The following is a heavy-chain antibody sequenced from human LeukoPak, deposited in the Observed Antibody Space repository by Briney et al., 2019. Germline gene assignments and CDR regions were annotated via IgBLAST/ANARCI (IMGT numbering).Heavy chain of an antibody. D-gene: IGHD2-15*01. CDR2: ISYSGSA. CDR3: VRHLSAGRPAFDI. J-gene: IGHJ3*02. CDR1: GGSINTYF. Sequence: KALETLSLTCSVSGGSINTYFWTWIRQPPGKGLEWIGYISYSGSANYNPSLKSRVTISVDTSNNRFSLKLTSLTAADTAVYYCVRHLSAGRPAFDIWGQGTMVTVSS. V-gene: IGHV4-59*08.